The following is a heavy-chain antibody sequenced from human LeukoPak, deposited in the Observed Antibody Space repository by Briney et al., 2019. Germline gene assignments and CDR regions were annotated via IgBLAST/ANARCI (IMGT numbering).Heavy chain of an antibody. CDR3: ARISLYYYDSSGYYYFDY. V-gene: IGHV4-39*01. D-gene: IGHD3-22*01. J-gene: IGHJ4*02. CDR1: GGSITSSSYY. Sequence: SATLSLSCTVSGGSITSSSYYWGWIRQPPGKGLEWIGSFYYSGSTFYNPSLKSRVAISVDTPKNQFSLKLSSVTAADTAVYYCARISLYYYDSSGYYYFDYWGQGTLVTVSS. CDR2: FYYSGST.